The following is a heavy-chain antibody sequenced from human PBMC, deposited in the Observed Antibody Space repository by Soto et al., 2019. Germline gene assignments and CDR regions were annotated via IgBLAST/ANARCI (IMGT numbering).Heavy chain of an antibody. CDR2: IYSGGST. CDR3: ARGPGGFGDFSLDY. CDR1: GGSISQYY. Sequence: QVQLQESGPGLVKPSETLSLSCGVSGGSISQYYWSWIRQPAGKGLEWIGRIYSGGSTNYNPSLESRVTMSVDTSKNQFALRLSSVTAADTAVYYCARGPGGFGDFSLDYWGQGTLVTVSS. V-gene: IGHV4-4*07. D-gene: IGHD3-10*01. J-gene: IGHJ4*02.